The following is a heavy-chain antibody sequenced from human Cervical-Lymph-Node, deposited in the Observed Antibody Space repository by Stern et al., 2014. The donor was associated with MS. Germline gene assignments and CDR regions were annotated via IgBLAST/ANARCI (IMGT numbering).Heavy chain of an antibody. D-gene: IGHD1-1*01. Sequence: EVHLVESGGGLVQPGGSLRLSCVASGFTFSSYWMHWVRQVPGKGLVWVSHINSDGSSTKYAESVKGRFTISRDNAKNTLYLQMNSLRPEDTAVYSCASLSERRAGYGMDVWGQGTTVTVSS. J-gene: IGHJ6*02. CDR2: INSDGSST. CDR3: ASLSERRAGYGMDV. CDR1: GFTFSSYW. V-gene: IGHV3-74*02.